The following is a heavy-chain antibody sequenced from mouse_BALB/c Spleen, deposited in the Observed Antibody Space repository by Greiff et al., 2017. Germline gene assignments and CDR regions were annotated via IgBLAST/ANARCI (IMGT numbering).Heavy chain of an antibody. CDR3: ARFTTVVFDY. J-gene: IGHJ2*01. CDR1: GYAFTNYL. CDR2: INPGSGGT. Sequence: VQLQQSGAELVRPGTSVKVSCKASGYAFTNYLIEWVKQRPGQGLEWIGVINPGSGGTNYNEKFKGKATLTADKSSSTAYMQLSSLTSEDSAVYYCARFTTVVFDYWGQGTTLTVSS. D-gene: IGHD1-1*01. V-gene: IGHV1-54*01.